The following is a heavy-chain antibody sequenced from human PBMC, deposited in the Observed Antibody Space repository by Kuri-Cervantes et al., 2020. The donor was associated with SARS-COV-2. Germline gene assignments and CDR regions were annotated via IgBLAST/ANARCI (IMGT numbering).Heavy chain of an antibody. D-gene: IGHD3-9*01. Sequence: GESLKISCAASGFTFSSYSMNWVRQAPGKGLEWVSSISSSSSYIYYADSVKGRFTISRDNAKNSLYLQMNSLRAEDTAVYYCARDISGLYFDYWGQGTLVTVSS. V-gene: IGHV3-21*01. CDR1: GFTFSSYS. CDR2: ISSSSSYI. CDR3: ARDISGLYFDY. J-gene: IGHJ4*02.